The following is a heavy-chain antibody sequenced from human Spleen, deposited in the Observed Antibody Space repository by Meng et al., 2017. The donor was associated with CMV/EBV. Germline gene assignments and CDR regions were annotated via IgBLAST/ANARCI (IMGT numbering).Heavy chain of an antibody. J-gene: IGHJ4*01. CDR3: ERDRPVSLIGDYFDY. Sequence: SETMSLTCKVSGASISSFSYYWGWIRQPSGKGLEWIGSIFHTGSTYYNPSLESRVTISVATSRNQISLNLNSVTAADTAKYYCERDRPVSLIGDYFDYWGHGKLVTFSS. D-gene: IGHD6-6*01. CDR1: GASISSFSYY. V-gene: IGHV4-39*07. CDR2: IFHTGST.